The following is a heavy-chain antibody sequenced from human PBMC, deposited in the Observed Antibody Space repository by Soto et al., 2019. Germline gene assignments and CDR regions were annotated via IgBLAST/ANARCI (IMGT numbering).Heavy chain of an antibody. J-gene: IGHJ6*02. D-gene: IGHD2-2*01. CDR3: ARDLVVPAAFNNYYYYGMDV. CDR2: INPNSGGT. CDR1: GYTFTGYY. Sequence: QVQLVQSGAEVQKPGASVKVSCKASGYTFTGYYMHWVRQAPGQGLEWMGWINPNSGGTNYAQKFQGRVTMTRDTSISTAYMELSRLRSDDTAVYYCARDLVVPAAFNNYYYYGMDVWGQGTTVTVSS. V-gene: IGHV1-2*02.